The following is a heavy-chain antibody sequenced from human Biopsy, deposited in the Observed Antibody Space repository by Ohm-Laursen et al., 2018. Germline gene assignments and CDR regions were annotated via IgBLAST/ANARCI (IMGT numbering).Heavy chain of an antibody. CDR3: ATRLERVTGERYQTFYF. Sequence: SLRLSCAASGFTFSSYDMHWDRQAPGKGLEWVAVISYDGSNKYYADSVKGRFSISRDNSKNTLYLQMNSLRAEDTALYYCATRLERVTGERYQTFYFWGLGTLVTVSS. J-gene: IGHJ4*02. V-gene: IGHV3-30*03. CDR2: ISYDGSNK. CDR1: GFTFSSYD. D-gene: IGHD2-21*02.